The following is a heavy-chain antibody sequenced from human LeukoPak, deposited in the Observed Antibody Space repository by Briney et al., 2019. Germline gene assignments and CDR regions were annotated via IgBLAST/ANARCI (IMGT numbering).Heavy chain of an antibody. D-gene: IGHD4-23*01. CDR3: AKDPTVVIPRRDAFDI. V-gene: IGHV3-23*01. CDR1: GFTFSSYA. J-gene: IGHJ3*02. Sequence: GGSLRLSCAASGFTFSSYAMSWVRQASGKGLEWVSAISGSGGSTYYADSVKGRFTISRDNSKNTLYLQMNSLRAEDTAVYYCAKDPTVVIPRRDAFDIWGQGTMVTVSS. CDR2: ISGSGGST.